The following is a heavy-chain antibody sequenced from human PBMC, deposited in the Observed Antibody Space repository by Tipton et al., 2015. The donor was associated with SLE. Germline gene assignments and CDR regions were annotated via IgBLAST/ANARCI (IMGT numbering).Heavy chain of an antibody. Sequence: TLSLTCTVSGGSISSSSYYWGWIRQPPGKGLEWIGEIYHSGSTNYNPSLKSRVTISVDKSKNQFSLKLSSVTAADTAVYYCARGPVYSSFYYYYYMDVWGKGTTVTVSS. CDR2: IYHSGST. V-gene: IGHV4-39*07. J-gene: IGHJ6*03. D-gene: IGHD6-19*01. CDR3: ARGPVYSSFYYYYYMDV. CDR1: GGSISSSSYY.